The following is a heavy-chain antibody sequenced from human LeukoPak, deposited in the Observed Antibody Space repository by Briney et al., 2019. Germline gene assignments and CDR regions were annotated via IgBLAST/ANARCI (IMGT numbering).Heavy chain of an antibody. V-gene: IGHV3-30*18. CDR3: AKGILRPAASRFDP. Sequence: GGSLRLSCAASGFTFSSYGMHWVRQAPGKGLEWVAVISYDGSNKYYADSVKGRSTISRDNSKNTLYLQMNSLRAEDTAVYYCAKGILRPAASRFDPWGQGTLVTVSS. CDR1: GFTFSSYG. CDR2: ISYDGSNK. D-gene: IGHD2-21*01. J-gene: IGHJ5*02.